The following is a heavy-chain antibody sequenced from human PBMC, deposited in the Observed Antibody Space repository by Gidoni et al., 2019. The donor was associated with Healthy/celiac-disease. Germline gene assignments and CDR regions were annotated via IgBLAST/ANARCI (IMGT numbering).Heavy chain of an antibody. V-gene: IGHV4-34*01. Sequence: QVQLQQWGAGLLKPSQTLSLTCAVYGGSFSGYYWSWIRQPPGKGLEWIGEITNSGSTNYNPSLKSRVTISVDTSKNQFSLKLSSVTAADTAVYYCARAEGTAMANDYWGQGTLVTVSS. CDR1: GGSFSGYY. CDR2: ITNSGST. J-gene: IGHJ4*02. D-gene: IGHD5-18*01. CDR3: ARAEGTAMANDY.